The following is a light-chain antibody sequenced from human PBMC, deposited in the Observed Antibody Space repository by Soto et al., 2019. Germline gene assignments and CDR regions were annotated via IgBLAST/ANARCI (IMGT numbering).Light chain of an antibody. CDR1: SSDVGGYSY. CDR2: DVF. Sequence: QSALTQPASVSGSPGQSITISCTGTSSDVGGYSYVSWYQQHPGKAPKLIIYDVFSRPSGVSTRFSGSKSGNTASLTISGLQGDDEPDYYCSSYSSANTLGVFGRGTKLTVL. J-gene: IGLJ3*02. V-gene: IGLV2-14*01. CDR3: SSYSSANTLGV.